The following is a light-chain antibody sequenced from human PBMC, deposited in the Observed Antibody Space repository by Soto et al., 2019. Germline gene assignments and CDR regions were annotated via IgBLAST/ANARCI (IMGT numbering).Light chain of an antibody. CDR2: QVS. CDR3: SSYTSSSTWV. V-gene: IGLV2-18*02. Sequence: QSVLTQPPSVSGSPGQSVTISCTGTSSDVGSYNRVSWYQQPPGTAPKLMIYQVSNRPSGVPDRFSGSKSGNTASLTISGLQAEDEADYYCSSYTSSSTWVFGGGPRSPS. CDR1: SSDVGSYNR. J-gene: IGLJ3*02.